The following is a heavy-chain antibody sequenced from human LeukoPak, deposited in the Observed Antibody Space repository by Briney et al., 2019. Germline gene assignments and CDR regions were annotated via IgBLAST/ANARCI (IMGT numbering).Heavy chain of an antibody. V-gene: IGHV4-39*07. Sequence: SETLSLTCTVSGGSISSYYWGWIRQPPGKGLEWIGSIYYSGSTYYNPSLKSRVTISVDTSKNQFSLKLSSVTAADTAVYYCARVSGSYSSYYYYGMDVWGQGTTVTVSS. CDR2: IYYSGST. CDR3: ARVSGSYSSYYYYGMDV. D-gene: IGHD1-26*01. J-gene: IGHJ6*02. CDR1: GGSISSYY.